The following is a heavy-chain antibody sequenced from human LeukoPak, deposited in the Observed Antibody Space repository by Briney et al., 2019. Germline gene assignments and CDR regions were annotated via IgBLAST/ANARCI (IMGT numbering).Heavy chain of an antibody. J-gene: IGHJ6*02. D-gene: IGHD6-6*01. Sequence: GGSLRLSCAASGFTFSSYGMHWVRQAPGKGLEWVAVIWYDGSNKYYADSVKGRFTISRDNSKNTLYLQMNSLRAEDTAVYYCARDRGSSSSGSLYYYYGMDVWGQGTTVTVSS. V-gene: IGHV3-33*01. CDR2: IWYDGSNK. CDR1: GFTFSSYG. CDR3: ARDRGSSSSGSLYYYYGMDV.